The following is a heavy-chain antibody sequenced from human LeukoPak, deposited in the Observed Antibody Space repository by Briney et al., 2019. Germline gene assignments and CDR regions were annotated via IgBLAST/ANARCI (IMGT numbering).Heavy chain of an antibody. CDR2: ISNNGGYT. CDR1: GFTFSTYA. CDR3: AKQLGYCSDGSCYFPY. D-gene: IGHD2-15*01. J-gene: IGHJ4*02. Sequence: GGSLRLSCAGYGFTFSTYAMSWVRQAPGKGLEWVSAISNNGGYTYYADSVQGRFTISRDNSKSTLCLQMNSLRAEDTAVYYCAKQLGYCSDGSCYFPYWGQGTLVTVSS. V-gene: IGHV3-23*01.